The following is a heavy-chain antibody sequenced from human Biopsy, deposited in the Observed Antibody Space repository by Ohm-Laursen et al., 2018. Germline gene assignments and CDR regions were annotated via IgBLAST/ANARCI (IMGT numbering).Heavy chain of an antibody. Sequence: GSLRLSCSATGFTFSTYAMNWVRQAPGEGLEWVSSITGSGGSTYYPDSVKGRFTISRDNSKNSLYLQMNSLRAEDTAVYYCAKGYGPDNWFDPWGQGTLVTVSS. CDR2: ITGSGGST. CDR1: GFTFSTYA. D-gene: IGHD3-16*01. J-gene: IGHJ5*02. V-gene: IGHV3-23*01. CDR3: AKGYGPDNWFDP.